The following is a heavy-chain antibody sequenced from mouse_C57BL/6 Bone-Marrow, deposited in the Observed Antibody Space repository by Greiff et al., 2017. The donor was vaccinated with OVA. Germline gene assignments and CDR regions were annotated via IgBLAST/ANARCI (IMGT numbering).Heavy chain of an antibody. V-gene: IGHV1-80*01. CDR2: LYPGDGDT. CDR3: AVNCGFAY. D-gene: IGHD4-1*02. CDR1: GYAFSSYW. J-gene: IGHJ3*01. Sequence: QVQLKQSGAELVKPGASVKISCKASGYAFSSYWLNWVKQRPGKGLEWIGQLYPGDGDTNYNGKLPGTATLTADKSSSTAYMQLSSLTSEDSAVDFCAVNCGFAYWGQGTLVTVSA.